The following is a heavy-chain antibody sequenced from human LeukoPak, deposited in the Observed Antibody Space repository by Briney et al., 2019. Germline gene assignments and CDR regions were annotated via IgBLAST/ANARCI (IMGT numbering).Heavy chain of an antibody. CDR1: GGSVSTNY. Sequence: SETLSLTCTVSGGSVSTNYWSWIPQPAGKALEWIGRIYTSGSTNYNPSLKSRVTMSVDTSKNQFSLKLSSVTAADTAVYYCARDRSQSPGSGSVNCFDPWGQGTLVTVSS. D-gene: IGHD3-10*01. J-gene: IGHJ5*02. CDR3: ARDRSQSPGSGSVNCFDP. CDR2: IYTSGST. V-gene: IGHV4-4*07.